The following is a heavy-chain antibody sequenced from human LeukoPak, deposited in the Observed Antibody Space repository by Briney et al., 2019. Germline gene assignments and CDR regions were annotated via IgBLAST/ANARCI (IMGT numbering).Heavy chain of an antibody. D-gene: IGHD1-26*01. V-gene: IGHV3-48*01. CDR1: GFTFGSYW. J-gene: IGHJ4*02. Sequence: GGSLRLSCAASGFTFGSYWMHWVRQAPGKGLEWVSNIGTSSTTIYYADSVKGRFTISRDNSKNTLYLQMNSLRAEDTAVYYCARDTPSSLEGATPGEYWGQGTLVTVSS. CDR3: ARDTPSSLEGATPGEY. CDR2: IGTSSTTI.